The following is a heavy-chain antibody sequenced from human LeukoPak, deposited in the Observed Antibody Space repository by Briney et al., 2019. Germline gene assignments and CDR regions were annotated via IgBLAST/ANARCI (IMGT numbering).Heavy chain of an antibody. Sequence: SGTLSLTCAVSGGSISSSNWWSWVRQPPGKGLEWIGEIYHSGSTNYNPSLKSRVTISVDKSKNQFSLKLSSVTAADTAVYYCAGLYSGSYDDAFDIWGQGTMVTVSS. CDR1: GGSISSSNW. D-gene: IGHD1-26*01. V-gene: IGHV4-4*02. CDR2: IYHSGST. CDR3: AGLYSGSYDDAFDI. J-gene: IGHJ3*02.